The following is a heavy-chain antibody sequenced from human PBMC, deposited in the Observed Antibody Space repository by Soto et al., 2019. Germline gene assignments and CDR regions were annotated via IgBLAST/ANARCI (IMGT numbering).Heavy chain of an antibody. CDR1: GYTFTDNY. V-gene: IGHV1-2*02. J-gene: IGHJ5*02. CDR3: ARDLSRQSWKWFEH. D-gene: IGHD1-1*01. CDR2: IPPNSGVT. Sequence: QVQLVQSGAEVKEPGASVKVPCRTSGYTFTDNYINWVRQATGQGPESMGWIPPNSGVTKYTQSFHGRVTMSRDTSISTAYTALRRLTSDDKAVYYCARDLSRQSWKWFEHWGQGTLVTVSS.